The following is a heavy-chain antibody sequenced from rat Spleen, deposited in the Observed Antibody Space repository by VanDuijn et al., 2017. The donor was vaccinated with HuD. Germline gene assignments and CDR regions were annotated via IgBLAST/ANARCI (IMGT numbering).Heavy chain of an antibody. Sequence: EVQLVESGGGLVQPGNSLKLSCVVSGFTFSDYAMAWVRQSPKKGLEWVATIIYDGSSTYYRDSVKGRFTTSRDNAKSTLYLQMDSLRSEDTATYYCTRRGTIYDFDYWGQGIMVTVSS. J-gene: IGHJ2*01. D-gene: IGHD1-2*01. CDR1: GFTFSDYA. CDR3: TRRGTIYDFDY. CDR2: IIYDGSST. V-gene: IGHV5-17*01.